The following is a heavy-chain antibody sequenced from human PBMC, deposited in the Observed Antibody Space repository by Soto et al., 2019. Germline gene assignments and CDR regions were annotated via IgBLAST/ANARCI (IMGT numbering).Heavy chain of an antibody. CDR3: AREIVVARGASYFVY. CDR2: IRQDGSEK. D-gene: IGHD2-2*01. J-gene: IGHJ4*02. CDR1: GFTFSSNW. Sequence: GGSLRLSCVGSGFTFSSNWMTWVRQAPGKGLEWVGNIRQDGSEKNYVDSVKGRFTISRDNAKNSLYLQMNSLRAEDTAVYYCAREIVVARGASYFVYWCTGTLVTVSS. V-gene: IGHV3-7*04.